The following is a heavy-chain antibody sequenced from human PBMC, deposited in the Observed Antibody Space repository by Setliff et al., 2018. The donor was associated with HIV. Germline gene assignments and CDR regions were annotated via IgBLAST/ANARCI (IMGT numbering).Heavy chain of an antibody. Sequence: PGGSLRLSCAGSGLNFNNYWMHWVRQAPGKGLVWVSHIKSDGSVIQYADSVKGRFTISRDNAKNTLYLQMNSLRVEDTAVYYCAADRIVLGDYWGQGTLVTSPQ. CDR3: AADRIVLGDY. CDR1: GLNFNNYW. D-gene: IGHD2-15*01. J-gene: IGHJ4*02. CDR2: IKSDGSVI. V-gene: IGHV3-74*01.